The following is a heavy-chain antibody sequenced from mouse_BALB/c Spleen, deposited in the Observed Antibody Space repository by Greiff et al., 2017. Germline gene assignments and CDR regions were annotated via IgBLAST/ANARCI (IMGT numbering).Heavy chain of an antibody. J-gene: IGHJ2*01. CDR3: ARSKTARATYYFDY. V-gene: IGHV3-8*02. CDR2: ISYSGST. CDR1: GDSITSGY. D-gene: IGHD3-2*01. Sequence: EVMLVESGPSLVKPSQTLSLTCSVTGDSITSGYWNWIRKFPGNKLEYMGYISYSGSTYYNPSLKSRISITRDTSKNQYYLQLNSVTTEDTATYYCARSKTARATYYFDYWGQGTTLTVSS.